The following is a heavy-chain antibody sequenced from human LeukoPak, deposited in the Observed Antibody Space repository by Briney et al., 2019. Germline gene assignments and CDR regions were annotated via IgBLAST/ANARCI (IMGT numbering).Heavy chain of an antibody. D-gene: IGHD4-11*01. Sequence: PVKVSCKASGGTFSSYTIRWVRPAPGQGLGWMGRIIPILGIANYAQKFQGRVTITADKSTSTAYMELSSLRTEDTAVYYCARALWYMTTVTYNWFDPWGQGTLVTVSS. CDR3: ARALWYMTTVTYNWFDP. V-gene: IGHV1-69*02. CDR1: GGTFSSYT. J-gene: IGHJ5*02. CDR2: IIPILGIA.